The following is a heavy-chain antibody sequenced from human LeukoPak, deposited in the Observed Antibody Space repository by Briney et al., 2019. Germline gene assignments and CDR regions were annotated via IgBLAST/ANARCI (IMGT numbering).Heavy chain of an antibody. J-gene: IGHJ6*03. D-gene: IGHD5-18*01. CDR1: GGSFSGYY. CDR3: ARGRRSRGYSYGYYYYMDV. CDR2: INHSGIT. V-gene: IGHV4-34*01. Sequence: SETLSLTCAVYGGSFSGYYWSWIRQPPGKGLEWIGEINHSGITNYNPSLKSRVTISVDTSKNQFSLKLSSVTAADTAVYYCARGRRSRGYSYGYYYYMDVWGKGTTVTVSS.